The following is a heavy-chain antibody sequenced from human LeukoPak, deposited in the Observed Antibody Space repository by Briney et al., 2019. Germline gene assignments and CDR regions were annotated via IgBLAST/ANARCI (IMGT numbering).Heavy chain of an antibody. V-gene: IGHV3-30*18. J-gene: IGHJ4*02. Sequence: PGGSLRLSCAAPGFTFSNYGMHWVRQAPGKGLEWVAVISYDGSNKYYADSLKGRFTISRDNSKNTLYLQMNSLRAEDTAVYYCAKDSYDSSAYYGTIDYWGQGTLVTVSS. D-gene: IGHD3-22*01. CDR2: ISYDGSNK. CDR3: AKDSYDSSAYYGTIDY. CDR1: GFTFSNYG.